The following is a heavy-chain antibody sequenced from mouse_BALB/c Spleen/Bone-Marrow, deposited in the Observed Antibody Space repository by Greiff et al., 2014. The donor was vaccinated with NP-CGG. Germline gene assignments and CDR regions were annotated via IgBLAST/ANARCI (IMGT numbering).Heavy chain of an antibody. CDR2: IDPANGNT. V-gene: IGHV14-3*02. D-gene: IGHD1-1*01. CDR3: ATYYYGSSWGFAY. J-gene: IGHJ3*01. CDR1: GFNIKDTY. Sequence: EVQLQQPGAELVKPGASVKLSCTASGFNIKDTYMHWVRQRPEQGLEWIGRIDPANGNTKYDPKFQDKATITADTSSNTAYLQLSSLTSEDTAVYYCATYYYGSSWGFAYWGQGTLVTVSA.